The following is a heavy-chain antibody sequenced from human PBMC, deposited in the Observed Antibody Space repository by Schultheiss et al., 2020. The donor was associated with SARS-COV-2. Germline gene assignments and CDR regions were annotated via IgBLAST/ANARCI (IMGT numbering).Heavy chain of an antibody. V-gene: IGHV4-4*02. CDR2: INHSGST. CDR3: ARRGYYYGMDV. J-gene: IGHJ6*02. CDR1: GGSISSTNW. Sequence: SETLSLTCAVSGGSISSTNWWSWVRQPPGKGLEWIGEINHSGSTNYNPSLKSRVTISVDTSKNQFSLKLRSVTAADTAVYYCARRGYYYGMDVWGQGTTVTVSS.